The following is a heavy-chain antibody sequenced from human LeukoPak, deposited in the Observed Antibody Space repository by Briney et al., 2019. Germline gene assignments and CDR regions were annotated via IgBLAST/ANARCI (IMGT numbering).Heavy chain of an antibody. D-gene: IGHD6-19*01. CDR3: ARTRYSSGWFFDY. Sequence: SETLSLTCTVSGGSISSYYWSWIRQPPGKGLEWTGYISYSGSTNYNPSLKSRLTISVDTPKNQFSLKLSSVTAADTAVYYCARTRYSSGWFFDYWGQGTLVTVSS. V-gene: IGHV4-59*01. CDR2: ISYSGST. CDR1: GGSISSYY. J-gene: IGHJ4*02.